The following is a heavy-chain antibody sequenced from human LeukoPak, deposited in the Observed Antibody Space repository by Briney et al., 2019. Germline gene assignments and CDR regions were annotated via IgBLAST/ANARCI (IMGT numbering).Heavy chain of an antibody. Sequence: PGGSLRLSCAASGFTLIDYDMHWVRQVRGKGLEWVSAICSRGDTHHSGSVKGRFTISRENSESALYLQMNSLRAEDTALYYCARGGIQVSGIDEFDYWGQGTLVTVSS. CDR3: ARGGIQVSGIDEFDY. D-gene: IGHD6-19*01. J-gene: IGHJ4*02. V-gene: IGHV3-13*01. CDR2: ICSRGDT. CDR1: GFTLIDYD.